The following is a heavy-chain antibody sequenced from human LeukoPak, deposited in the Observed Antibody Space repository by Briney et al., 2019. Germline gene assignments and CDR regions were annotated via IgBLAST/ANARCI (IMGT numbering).Heavy chain of an antibody. D-gene: IGHD3-22*01. CDR3: ARRGYYDYSGFDY. Sequence: GGSLRLSCAGSEFTFSSYSMNWVRQAPGKGLEWVSSISGSSSDIYYADSVKGRFTISRDNSRNSLYLQMKSLRAEDTALYYCARRGYYDYSGFDYWGQGTLVTVSS. V-gene: IGHV3-21*01. CDR1: EFTFSSYS. J-gene: IGHJ4*02. CDR2: ISGSSSDI.